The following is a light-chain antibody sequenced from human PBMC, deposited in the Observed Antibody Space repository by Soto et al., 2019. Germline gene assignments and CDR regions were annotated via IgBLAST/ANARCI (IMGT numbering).Light chain of an antibody. J-gene: IGKJ1*01. V-gene: IGKV3-15*01. CDR1: QNISSN. Sequence: EILMTQSPATLSVSPGERATLSCRASQNISSNLAWYQQKPGQAPRVLIDGASTRATGIPARFSGSGSGTEFNLPISSLQSEDFAVYYCQQYNNWLWTFGKGTKVEIK. CDR2: GAS. CDR3: QQYNNWLWT.